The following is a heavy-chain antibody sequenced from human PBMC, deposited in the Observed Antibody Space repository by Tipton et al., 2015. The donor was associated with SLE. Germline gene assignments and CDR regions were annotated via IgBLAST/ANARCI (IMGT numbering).Heavy chain of an antibody. V-gene: IGHV4-59*11. D-gene: IGHD3-10*01. Sequence: TLSLTCTVSGGSISGHYRSWIRQPPGKGLEWIGYIYHTGNTYFYNPSLKSRVTMSVDTSKNQFSLRVSSVTAADTAVYYCARAPTSSGWFDPWGQGTLVTVSS. J-gene: IGHJ5*02. CDR3: ARAPTSSGWFDP. CDR2: IYHTGNT. CDR1: GGSISGHY.